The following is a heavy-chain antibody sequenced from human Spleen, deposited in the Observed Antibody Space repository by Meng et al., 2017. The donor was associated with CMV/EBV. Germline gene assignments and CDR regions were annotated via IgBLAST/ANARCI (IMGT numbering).Heavy chain of an antibody. D-gene: IGHD3-3*01. V-gene: IGHV4-4*07. CDR2: IYTSGST. Sequence: QVQLQESGPGLVKPSETLSLTCTVSGGSISSYYWSWIRQPAGKGLEWIGRIYTSGSTNYNPSLKSRVTMSVDTSKNQFSLKLSSVTAADTAVYYCARGRAIFGVVILDYWGQGTLVTVSS. J-gene: IGHJ4*02. CDR1: GGSISSYY. CDR3: ARGRAIFGVVILDY.